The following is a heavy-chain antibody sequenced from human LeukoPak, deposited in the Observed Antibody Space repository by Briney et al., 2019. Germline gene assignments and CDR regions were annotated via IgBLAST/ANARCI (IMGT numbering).Heavy chain of an antibody. CDR1: GFTFSSYE. D-gene: IGHD5-24*01. CDR3: ARDWVYKIDY. J-gene: IGHJ4*02. Sequence: GGSLKLSCETDGFTFSSYEMHWVRRTPGKGLVWVSRISHDGIISYADSVKGRFTISRDNAKNTLTLQMNSLRVEDTAVYFCARDWVYKIDYWGRGTLVTVSS. V-gene: IGHV3-74*01. CDR2: ISHDGII.